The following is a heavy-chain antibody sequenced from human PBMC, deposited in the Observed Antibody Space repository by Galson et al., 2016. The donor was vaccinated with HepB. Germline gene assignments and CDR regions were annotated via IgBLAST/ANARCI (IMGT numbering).Heavy chain of an antibody. CDR2: IGIKGDNS. CDR3: VKDISAAPYLSGGNDY. D-gene: IGHD3-16*01. V-gene: IGHV3-64D*06. J-gene: IGHJ4*02. Sequence: SLRLSCAASEFIFRNYAMHWVRQAPGKGLEYVSAIGIKGDNSDYADYYADSVRDRFTISRDDSRNTLYLQMSSLRPDDTAVYYCVKDISAAPYLSGGNDYWGQGTLVTVSS. CDR1: EFIFRNYA.